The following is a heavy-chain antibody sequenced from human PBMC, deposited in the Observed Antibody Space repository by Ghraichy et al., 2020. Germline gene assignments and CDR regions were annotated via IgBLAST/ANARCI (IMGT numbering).Heavy chain of an antibody. CDR2: ISFDGSET. CDR1: GFTFSTFG. Sequence: SLNISCAASGFTFSTFGMHWVRRAPGKGLEWIGVISFDGSETYFGDSVKDRFTISRDNSQNTLYMEMNSLTSDDTAVYYCAKDPGDHPKVNHFDYWGQGTLVTVSS. CDR3: AKDPGDHPKVNHFDY. V-gene: IGHV3-30*18. D-gene: IGHD3-10*01. J-gene: IGHJ4*02.